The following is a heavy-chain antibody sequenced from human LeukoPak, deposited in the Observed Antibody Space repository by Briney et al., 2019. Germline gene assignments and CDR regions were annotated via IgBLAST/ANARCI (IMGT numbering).Heavy chain of an antibody. D-gene: IGHD6-19*01. CDR3: ATLQWLGGAFDI. Sequence: ASVKVSCKVSGYTLTELSMHWARQAPGKGLEWMGGFDPEDGETIYAQKLQGRVTMTEDTSTDTAYMELSSLRSEDTAVYYCATLQWLGGAFDIWGQGTMVTVSS. V-gene: IGHV1-24*01. CDR1: GYTLTELS. CDR2: FDPEDGET. J-gene: IGHJ3*02.